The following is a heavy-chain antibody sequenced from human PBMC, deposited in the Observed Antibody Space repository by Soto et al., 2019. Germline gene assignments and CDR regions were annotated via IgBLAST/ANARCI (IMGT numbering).Heavy chain of an antibody. CDR3: ARDEIAAAHYYYYGMDV. CDR2: IKQDGSEK. CDR1: GFTFTSYA. V-gene: IGHV3-7*01. Sequence: LRLSCAASGFTFTSYAMSWVRQAPGKGLEWVANIKQDGSEKYYVDSVKGRFTISRDNAKNSLYLQMNSLRAEDTAVYYCARDEIAAAHYYYYGMDVWGQGTTVTVSS. J-gene: IGHJ6*02. D-gene: IGHD6-13*01.